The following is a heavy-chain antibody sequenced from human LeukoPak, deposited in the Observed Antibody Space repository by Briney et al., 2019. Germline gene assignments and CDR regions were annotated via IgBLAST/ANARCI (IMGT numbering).Heavy chain of an antibody. CDR3: AKAYYDILTGYYESGAFDI. J-gene: IGHJ3*02. V-gene: IGHV3-43*02. D-gene: IGHD3-9*01. Sequence: GGSLRLSCAASGFTYHDYAMHWVRQAPGKVLEWVSLISGDGGNTYHANSVKGRFTISRDNSKNSLYLQMNSLRTEDTALYYCAKAYYDILTGYYESGAFDIWGQGTMVTVSS. CDR2: ISGDGGNT. CDR1: GFTYHDYA.